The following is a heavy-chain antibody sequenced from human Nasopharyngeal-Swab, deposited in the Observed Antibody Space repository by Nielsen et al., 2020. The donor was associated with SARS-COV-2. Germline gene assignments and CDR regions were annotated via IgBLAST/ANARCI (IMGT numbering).Heavy chain of an antibody. CDR3: AKDLAVASPWGY. CDR2: ISSDGSEN. Sequence: GGSLRLSCVASAFSFSTSAMYWVRQAPGKGLEWVAVISSDGSENYYADSVKGRFTISRDNSKNTLYLQMNSLRVEDTAVYYCAKDLAVASPWGYWGQGTLVTVSS. V-gene: IGHV3-30*04. J-gene: IGHJ4*02. CDR1: AFSFSTSA. D-gene: IGHD6-19*01.